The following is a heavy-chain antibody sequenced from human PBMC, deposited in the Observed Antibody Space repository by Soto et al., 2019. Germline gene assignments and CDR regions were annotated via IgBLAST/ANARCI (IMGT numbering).Heavy chain of an antibody. J-gene: IGHJ3*02. CDR1: GFSLSTSGVG. D-gene: IGHD3-10*01. Sequence: QITLKESGPTLVKPTQTLTLTCTFSGFSLSTSGVGVGWIRQPPGKALEWLALIYWDDDKRYSPSLKSRLTIPKGTSKNTVVITMTNVDPVDTATYYGAHRQMERWFGTSVSDAFDIWGQGTMVTVSS. V-gene: IGHV2-5*02. CDR2: IYWDDDK. CDR3: AHRQMERWFGTSVSDAFDI.